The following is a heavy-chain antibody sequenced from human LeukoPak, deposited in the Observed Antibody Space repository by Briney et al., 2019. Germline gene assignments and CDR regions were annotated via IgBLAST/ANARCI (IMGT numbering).Heavy chain of an antibody. Sequence: PGGSLRLSCAASGFTFSSYSMNWVRQAPGKGLEWVSYISSSSSTIYYADSVKGRFTISRDNAKNSLYLQMNSLRDEDTAVYYFARGRKGGFFWEGAHPFFDYGARGPLVTVSS. J-gene: IGHJ4*02. D-gene: IGHD1-26*01. CDR2: ISSSSSTI. CDR3: ARGRKGGFFWEGAHPFFDY. V-gene: IGHV3-48*02. CDR1: GFTFSSYS.